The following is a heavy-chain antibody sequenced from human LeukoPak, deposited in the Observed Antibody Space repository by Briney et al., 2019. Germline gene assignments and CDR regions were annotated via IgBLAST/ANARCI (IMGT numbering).Heavy chain of an antibody. V-gene: IGHV4-39*07. CDR2: IYYSGST. D-gene: IGHD3-16*02. CDR1: GGSISSYY. J-gene: IGHJ4*02. Sequence: PSETLSLTCTVSGGSISSYYWGWIRQPPGKGLEWIGSIYYSGSTYYNPSLKSRVTISVDTSKNQFSLKLSSVTAADTAVYYCASSSYHETLGGYWGQGTLVTVSS. CDR3: ASSSYHETLGGY.